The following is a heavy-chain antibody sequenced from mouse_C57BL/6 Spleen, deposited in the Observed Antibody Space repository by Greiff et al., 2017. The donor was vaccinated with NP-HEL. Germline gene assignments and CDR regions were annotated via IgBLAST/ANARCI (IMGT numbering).Heavy chain of an antibody. J-gene: IGHJ2*01. Sequence: VQLQQPGAELVRPGSSVKLSCKASGYTFTSYWMHWVKQRPIQGLEWIGNIDPSDSETHYNQKFKDKATLTVDKSSSTAYMQLSSLTSKDSAVDYCAREGGLYFDDWGQGTTRTVSS. CDR2: IDPSDSET. V-gene: IGHV1-52*01. CDR1: GYTFTSYW. CDR3: AREGGLYFDD.